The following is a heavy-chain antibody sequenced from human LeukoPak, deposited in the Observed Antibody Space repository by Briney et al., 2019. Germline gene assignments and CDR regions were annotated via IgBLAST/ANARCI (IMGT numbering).Heavy chain of an antibody. D-gene: IGHD2-2*02. CDR3: ARVLRGSGCSSTSCYIFDY. CDR1: GYTFTGYY. CDR2: INPNRGGT. V-gene: IGHV1-2*02. Sequence: ASVKVSCKASGYTFTGYYMHWVRQAPGQGLEWMGWINPNRGGTNYAQKFQGRVTMTRDTSISTAYMELSRLRSDDTAVYYCARVLRGSGCSSTSCYIFDYWGQGTLVTVSS. J-gene: IGHJ4*02.